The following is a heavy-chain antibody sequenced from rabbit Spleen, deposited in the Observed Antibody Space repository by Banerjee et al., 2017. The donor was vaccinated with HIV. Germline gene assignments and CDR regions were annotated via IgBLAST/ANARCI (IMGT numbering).Heavy chain of an antibody. CDR2: IYADSSSFT. Sequence: QSLEESGGDLVKPGASLTLTCTASGFTISNSYWICWVRQAPGKGLEWIACIYADSSSFTYYATWAKGRFTISKTSSTTVTLQMTSLTAADTATYFCARGASMVPFYFDLWGPGTLVTVS. J-gene: IGHJ4*01. CDR1: GFTISNSYW. D-gene: IGHD3-1*01. V-gene: IGHV1S40*01. CDR3: ARGASMVPFYFDL.